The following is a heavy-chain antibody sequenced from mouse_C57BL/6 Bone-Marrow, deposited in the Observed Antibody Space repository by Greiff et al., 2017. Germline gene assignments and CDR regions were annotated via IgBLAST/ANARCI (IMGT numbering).Heavy chain of an antibody. V-gene: IGHV1-81*01. J-gene: IGHJ1*03. D-gene: IGHD4-1*01. CDR1: GYTFTSYG. CDR3: ARPDWDWYFGV. Sequence: QVQLKQSGAELARPGASVKLSCKASGYTFTSYGISWVKQRTGQGLEWIGEIYPRSGNTYYNEKFKGKATLTADKSSSAAYMELRSLTSEDSAVYFCARPDWDWYFGVWGTGTTGTVSS. CDR2: IYPRSGNT.